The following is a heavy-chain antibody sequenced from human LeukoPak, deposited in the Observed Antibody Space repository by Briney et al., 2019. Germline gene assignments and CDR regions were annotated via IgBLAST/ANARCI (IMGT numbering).Heavy chain of an antibody. CDR1: GVSISSSNSY. J-gene: IGHJ5*02. V-gene: IGHV4-39*07. CDR2: INHSRST. D-gene: IGHD3-10*01. Sequence: SETLSLTCTVSGVSISSSNSYWGWIRQPPGKGLEWIGEINHSRSTNYNPSLKSRVTISVDTSKNQFSLKLSSVTAADTAVYYCARPTGTLWFGESYNWFDPWGQGTLVTVSS. CDR3: ARPTGTLWFGESYNWFDP.